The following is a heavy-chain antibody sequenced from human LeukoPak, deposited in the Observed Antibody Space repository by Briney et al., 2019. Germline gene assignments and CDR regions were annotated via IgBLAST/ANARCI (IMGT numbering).Heavy chain of an antibody. CDR2: ISWNSGSI. V-gene: IGHV3-9*01. J-gene: IGHJ5*02. CDR1: GFTFDDYA. CDR3: AKDYSSGWYSGNWFDP. Sequence: GGSLRLSCAASGFTFDDYAMRWVRQAPGKGLEWVSGISWNSGSIGYADSVKGRFTISRDNAKNSLYLQMNSLRAEDTALYYCAKDYSSGWYSGNWFDPWGQGTLVTVSS. D-gene: IGHD6-19*01.